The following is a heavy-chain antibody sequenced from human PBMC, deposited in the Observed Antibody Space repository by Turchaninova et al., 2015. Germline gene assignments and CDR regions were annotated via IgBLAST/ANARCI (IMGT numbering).Heavy chain of an antibody. J-gene: IGHJ4*02. D-gene: IGHD2-8*01. V-gene: IGHV1-46*01. CDR3: ARDEGVDFWYANY. CDR2: INLSGGDT. CDR1: GYTFTNYY. Sequence: VQSGAEVREPGASVKVSCKASGYTFTNYYMHWVRQAPGQGLEWMGIINLSGGDTTYAQKFEGRVTMTRDTSTTTVYMDLNSLTSEDTAVYYCARDEGVDFWYANYWGQGTLVTVSS.